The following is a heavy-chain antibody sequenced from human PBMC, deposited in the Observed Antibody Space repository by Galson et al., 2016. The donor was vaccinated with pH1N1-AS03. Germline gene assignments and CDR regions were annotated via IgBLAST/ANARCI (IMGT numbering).Heavy chain of an antibody. CDR2: IYPADSDT. CDR3: ARHPYSTGGGDY. V-gene: IGHV5-51*01. CDR1: GYNFNAYW. D-gene: IGHD2-8*02. Sequence: QSGAEVKKSGESLKISCQTSGYNFNAYWIAWVRQMPGKDLEWMGNIYPADSDTRYSPSFQVQVTISVDKSIWTAYLQWSSLKASDSAMYYCARHPYSTGGGDYWGQGTLVTVSS. J-gene: IGHJ4*02.